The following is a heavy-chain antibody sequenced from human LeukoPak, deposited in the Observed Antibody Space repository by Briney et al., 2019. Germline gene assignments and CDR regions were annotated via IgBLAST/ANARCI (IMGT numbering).Heavy chain of an antibody. CDR2: INPNSGGT. Sequence: ASVKVSCKASVYTFTGYYMQWVRQAPGQGLEWMGWINPNSGGTNYAQKFQGRVTMTRDTSISTAYMELSRLRSDDTAVYYCARELVRGVISHDAFDIWGQGTMVTVSS. V-gene: IGHV1-2*02. J-gene: IGHJ3*02. D-gene: IGHD3-10*01. CDR1: VYTFTGYY. CDR3: ARELVRGVISHDAFDI.